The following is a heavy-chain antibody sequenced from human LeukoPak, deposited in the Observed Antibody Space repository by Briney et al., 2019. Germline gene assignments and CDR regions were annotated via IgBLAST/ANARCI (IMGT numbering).Heavy chain of an antibody. CDR2: ISSSSSTI. J-gene: IGHJ6*02. Sequence: GSLRLSCAASGFTFSSYSMNWVRQAPGKGLEWVSYISSSSSTIYYADSVKGRFTISRDNAKNSLYLQMNSLRAEDTAVYYCASTMRRGMDVWGQGTTVTVSS. CDR3: ASTMRRGMDV. V-gene: IGHV3-48*04. D-gene: IGHD5-24*01. CDR1: GFTFSSYS.